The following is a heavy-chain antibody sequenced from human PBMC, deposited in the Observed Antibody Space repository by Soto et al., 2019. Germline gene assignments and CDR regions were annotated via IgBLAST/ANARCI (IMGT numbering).Heavy chain of an antibody. D-gene: IGHD6-13*01. CDR3: ARQNIAAAGTEAGYYYYGMDV. J-gene: IGHJ6*02. Sequence: GASVKVSCKASGYTFTGYYMHWVRQAPGQGLEWMGWINPNSGGTNYAQKFQGWVTMTRDTSNSTANMELSRLRSDDTAVYYCARQNIAAAGTEAGYYYYGMDVWGQGTTVTVSS. V-gene: IGHV1-2*04. CDR2: INPNSGGT. CDR1: GYTFTGYY.